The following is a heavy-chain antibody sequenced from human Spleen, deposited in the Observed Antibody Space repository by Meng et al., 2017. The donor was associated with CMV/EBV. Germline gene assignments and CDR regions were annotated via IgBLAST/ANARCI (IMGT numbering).Heavy chain of an antibody. Sequence: ASVKVSCKASGYTFTGYYMHWVRQAPGQGLEWMGWINPNSGGTNHAQKFQGRVTMTRDTSISTAYMELSRLRSDDTAVYYCTRNYYYGSGYYYGMDVWGQGTTVTVSS. J-gene: IGHJ6*02. CDR2: INPNSGGT. CDR1: GYTFTGYY. D-gene: IGHD3-10*01. CDR3: TRNYYYGSGYYYGMDV. V-gene: IGHV1-2*02.